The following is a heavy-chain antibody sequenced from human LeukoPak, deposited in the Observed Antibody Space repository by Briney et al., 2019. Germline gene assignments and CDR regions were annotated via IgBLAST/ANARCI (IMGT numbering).Heavy chain of an antibody. V-gene: IGHV3-30*04. J-gene: IGHJ4*02. CDR3: ARDYDSSGYLPAGGGY. D-gene: IGHD3-22*01. CDR1: GLNLNYYA. Sequence: GGSLRLSCSAAGLNLNYYALNWVRQTPGAGLEWVALIANDANGRNEHYADSVRGRFIISRDTSKNTVSLQMNGLNVDDTAVYYCARDYDSSGYLPAGGGYWGQGTRVTVSS. CDR2: IANDANGRNE.